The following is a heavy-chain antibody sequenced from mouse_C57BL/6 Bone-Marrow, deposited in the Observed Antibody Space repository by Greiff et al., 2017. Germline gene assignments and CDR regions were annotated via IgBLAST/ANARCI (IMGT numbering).Heavy chain of an antibody. CDR1: GYTFTDYN. J-gene: IGHJ4*01. CDR2: INPNHGGT. Sequence: VQLQQSGPELVKPGASVKIPCKASGYTFTDYNMDWVKQSHGKSLEWIGDINPNHGGTIYNQKFKGKATLTVDKSSSTAYMERRSLTSEDTAVYYCARAEDYGSSPYYAMEYWGQGTSVTVSS. D-gene: IGHD1-1*01. V-gene: IGHV1-18*01. CDR3: ARAEDYGSSPYYAMEY.